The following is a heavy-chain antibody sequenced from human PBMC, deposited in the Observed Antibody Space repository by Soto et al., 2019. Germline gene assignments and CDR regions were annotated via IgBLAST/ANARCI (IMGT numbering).Heavy chain of an antibody. CDR2: VYYSGNT. D-gene: IGHD6-19*01. Sequence: QLQLQGSGPGLVKPSETLSLTCTVSGGSISSTSYYWGWIRQPAGKRLEWIGSVYYSGNTYYNPSLQSRVTISIDTSKNQFSLRLNSVTAADTALYYCARLVVAGTRSVYWGQGILVTVSS. CDR3: ARLVVAGTRSVY. J-gene: IGHJ4*02. CDR1: GGSISSTSYY. V-gene: IGHV4-39*01.